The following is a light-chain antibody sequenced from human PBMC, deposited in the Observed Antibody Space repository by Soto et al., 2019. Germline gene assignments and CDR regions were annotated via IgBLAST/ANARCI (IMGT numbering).Light chain of an antibody. CDR3: QQSYSSPVT. CDR2: AAS. CDR1: QSISSY. V-gene: IGKV1-39*01. Sequence: IQMTQSPSSLSVSVGDRVTITCRASQSISSYLNWYEQKPGKAPKLLIYAASTLQSGVPSRFSGGGSGTDFTLTTSSLQPEDFGTYYCQQSYSSPVTFGGGTKVDIK. J-gene: IGKJ4*01.